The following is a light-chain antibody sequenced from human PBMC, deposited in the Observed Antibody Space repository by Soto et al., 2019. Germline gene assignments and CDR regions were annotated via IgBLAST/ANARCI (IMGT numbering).Light chain of an antibody. V-gene: IGKV3-20*01. CDR1: QSVSSSH. Sequence: EIVMTQSPATLSLSPGERATLSCRASQSVSSSHLAWYQQKPGQAPRLLMYGASNRATGIPDRFSGSGSGKDFTLSISRLQSEDFAVYYCQHYGSSPRTFGQGTKVDIK. J-gene: IGKJ1*01. CDR3: QHYGSSPRT. CDR2: GAS.